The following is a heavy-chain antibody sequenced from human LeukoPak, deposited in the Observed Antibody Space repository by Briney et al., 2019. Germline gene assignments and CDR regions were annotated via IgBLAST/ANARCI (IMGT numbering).Heavy chain of an antibody. CDR1: GGSLSSRTHY. CDR2: IYHSGST. CDR3: ACPYSASYNS. D-gene: IGHD4-11*01. J-gene: IGHJ4*02. V-gene: IGHV4-39*01. Sequence: PSGTLSLTCTVSGGSLSSRTHYWNWIRQPPGKGLEWIASIYHSGSTYYNASLQSRVTISVDTSKNQFSLRLTSVTAADTAVYYCACPYSASYNSWGPGTLVTVSS.